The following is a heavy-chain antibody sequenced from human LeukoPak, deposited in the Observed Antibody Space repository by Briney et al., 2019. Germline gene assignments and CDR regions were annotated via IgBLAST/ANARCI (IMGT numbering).Heavy chain of an antibody. CDR1: GYTFTSYA. Sequence: ASVKVSCKASGYTFTSYAMHWVRQAPGQRLEWMGWINAGNGNTKYSQKFQGRVTITRDTSASTAYMELSSLRSEDTAVYYCASRASYVVSSRITMIEAEGPGDYWGQGTLVTVSS. V-gene: IGHV1-3*01. CDR3: ASRASYVVSSRITMIEAEGPGDY. J-gene: IGHJ4*02. CDR2: INAGNGNT. D-gene: IGHD3-22*01.